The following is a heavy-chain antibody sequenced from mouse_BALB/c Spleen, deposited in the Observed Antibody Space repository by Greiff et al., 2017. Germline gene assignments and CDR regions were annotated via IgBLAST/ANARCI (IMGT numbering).Heavy chain of an antibody. Sequence: EVQLVESGGGLVRPGGSRKLSCAASGFTFSSFGMHWVRQAPEQGLEWVAYISSGSSTIYYADTVKGRFTISRDNPTNTLFLQMTSLRSEDTAMYYCARAYGCNYFDYWGQGTTVTVSA. CDR2: ISSGSSTI. CDR1: GFTFSSFG. V-gene: IGHV5-17*02. D-gene: IGHD1-1*01. CDR3: ARAYGCNYFDY. J-gene: IGHJ2*01.